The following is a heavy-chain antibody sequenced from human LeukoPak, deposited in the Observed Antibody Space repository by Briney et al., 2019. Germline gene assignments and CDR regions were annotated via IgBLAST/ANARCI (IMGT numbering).Heavy chain of an antibody. V-gene: IGHV4-39*07. CDR1: GGSISSSSFF. J-gene: IGHJ6*03. Sequence: LSETLSLTCSVSGGSISSSSFFWGWIRQPPGKGLEWIGSIYVSGTTHYNPSLKSRLSISIDTSKNQFSLKLNSVTAADTAVYYCARDTTGGSWSFYYYYYMDVWGKGTTVTVSS. D-gene: IGHD6-13*01. CDR2: IYVSGTT. CDR3: ARDTTGGSWSFYYYYYMDV.